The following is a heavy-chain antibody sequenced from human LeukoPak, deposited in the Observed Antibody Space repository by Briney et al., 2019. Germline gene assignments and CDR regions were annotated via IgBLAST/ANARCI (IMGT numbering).Heavy chain of an antibody. J-gene: IGHJ4*02. CDR1: GGSFSGYY. V-gene: IGHV4-34*01. CDR2: INHSGST. D-gene: IGHD2-15*01. CDR3: ARLVAASY. Sequence: PSETLSLTCAVYGGSFSGYYWSWIRQPPGKGLEWIGEINHSGSTNYNPSLKSRVTISVDTSKNQFSLKLSSVTAADTAVYYCARLVAASYWGQGTLVTVSS.